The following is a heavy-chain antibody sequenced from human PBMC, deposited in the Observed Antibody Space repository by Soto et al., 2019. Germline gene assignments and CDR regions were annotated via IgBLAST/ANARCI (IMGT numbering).Heavy chain of an antibody. J-gene: IGHJ6*02. CDR2: IYSGGST. CDR1: GFTVSSNF. CDR3: AKDGTTAGIHYYGMDV. V-gene: IGHV3-53*01. D-gene: IGHD2-2*02. Sequence: GGSLRLSCAVSGFTVSSNFMSWVRQAPGKGLEWVSVIYSGGSTYYADSVKGRFTISRDNSKNTLFLQMNSLRAEDTALYFCAKDGTTAGIHYYGMDVWGQGTTVTVSS.